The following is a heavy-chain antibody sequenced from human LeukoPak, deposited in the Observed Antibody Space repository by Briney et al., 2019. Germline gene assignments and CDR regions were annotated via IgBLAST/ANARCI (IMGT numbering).Heavy chain of an antibody. J-gene: IGHJ6*03. Sequence: GGSLRLSCAASGFTFSSYAMSWVRQAPGKGLEWVSGISGSGGSTYYADSVKGRFTISRDNSKNTLYLQMNSLRAEDTAVYYCAKWTGSFLDYYYYYMDVWGKGTTVTVSS. CDR2: ISGSGGST. V-gene: IGHV3-23*01. CDR3: AKWTGSFLDYYYYYMDV. CDR1: GFTFSSYA. D-gene: IGHD6-13*01.